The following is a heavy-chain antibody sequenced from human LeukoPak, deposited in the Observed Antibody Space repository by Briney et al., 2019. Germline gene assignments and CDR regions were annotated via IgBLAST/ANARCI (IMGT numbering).Heavy chain of an antibody. V-gene: IGHV3-21*01. Sequence: GGSLRLSCAASGFTFSSYSMNWVRQAPGKGLEWVSSISSSSSYIYYADSVKGRFTISRDNAKNSLYLQMNSLRAEDTAVYYCARAHTAMVTALSYYFDHWGQGTLVTVSS. CDR2: ISSSSSYI. D-gene: IGHD5-18*01. J-gene: IGHJ4*02. CDR1: GFTFSSYS. CDR3: ARAHTAMVTALSYYFDH.